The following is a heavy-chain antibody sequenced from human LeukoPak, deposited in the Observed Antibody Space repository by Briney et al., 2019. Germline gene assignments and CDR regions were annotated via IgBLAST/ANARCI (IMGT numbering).Heavy chain of an antibody. V-gene: IGHV1-18*01. CDR2: ISAYNGNT. CDR3: ARGLSGTTPSDY. Sequence: ASVKVSCKASGYTFTSYGISWVRQAPGLGLEWVGWISAYNGNTNYAQTLQGRVTMTTDTSTSTAYLELRSLRSDDTAVYYCARGLSGTTPSDYWGQGATVTVSS. J-gene: IGHJ4*03. D-gene: IGHD1-7*01. CDR1: GYTFTSYG.